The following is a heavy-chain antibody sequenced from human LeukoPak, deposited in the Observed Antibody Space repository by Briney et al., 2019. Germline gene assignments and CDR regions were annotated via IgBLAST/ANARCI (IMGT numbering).Heavy chain of an antibody. D-gene: IGHD6-19*01. J-gene: IGHJ4*02. CDR1: GYTFTSYD. CDR3: ARGLSSSGWNPFDY. CDR2: MNPNSGNT. V-gene: IGHV1-8*01. Sequence: GASVKVSCKASGYTFTSYDINWVRQATGQGLEWMGWMNPNSGNTGYAQKFQGRVTMTRNTSISTVYMELSSLRSEDTAVYYCARGLSSSGWNPFDYWGQGTLVTVSS.